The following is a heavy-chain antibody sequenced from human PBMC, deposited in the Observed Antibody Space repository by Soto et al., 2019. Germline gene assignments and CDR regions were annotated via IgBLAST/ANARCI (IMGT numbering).Heavy chain of an antibody. V-gene: IGHV3-73*01. J-gene: IGHJ4*02. D-gene: IGHD4-17*01. CDR2: IRSKANSYAT. CDR1: GFTFSGSA. Sequence: AGGSLRLSCAASGFTFSGSAMHWVRQASGKGLEWVGRIRSKANSYATAYAASVKGRFTISRDDSKNTAYLQMNSLKTEDTAVYYCTRPDYGTLFDYWGQGTLVTVSS. CDR3: TRPDYGTLFDY.